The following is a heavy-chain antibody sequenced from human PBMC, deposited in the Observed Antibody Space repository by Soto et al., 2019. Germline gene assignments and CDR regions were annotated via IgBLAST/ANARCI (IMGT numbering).Heavy chain of an antibody. Sequence: PSETLSLTCAVYGGSFSGYYWSWIRQPPGKGLEWIGEINHSGSTNYNPSLKSRVTISVDTSKNQFSLKLSSVTAADTAVYYCFYGDYYYGMDVWGQGTTVTVS. CDR1: GGSFSGYY. CDR2: INHSGST. D-gene: IGHD4-17*01. V-gene: IGHV4-34*01. J-gene: IGHJ6*02. CDR3: FYGDYYYGMDV.